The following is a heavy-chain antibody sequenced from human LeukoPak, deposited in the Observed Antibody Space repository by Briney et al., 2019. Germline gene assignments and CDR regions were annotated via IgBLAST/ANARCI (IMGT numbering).Heavy chain of an antibody. CDR2: MNPNSGNT. CDR1: GYTFTNYD. Sequence: ASVKVSCKASGYTFTNYDLNWVRQAAGQGLEWMGRMNPNSGNTGSAQKFQGRVTMTRNTSISTAYMELSSLRSEDTAVYYCARYSRMNYYYGMDVWGQGITVTVSS. J-gene: IGHJ6*02. D-gene: IGHD5-18*01. V-gene: IGHV1-8*01. CDR3: ARYSRMNYYYGMDV.